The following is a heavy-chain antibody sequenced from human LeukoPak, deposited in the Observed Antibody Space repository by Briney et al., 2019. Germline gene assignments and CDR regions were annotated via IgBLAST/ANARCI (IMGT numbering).Heavy chain of an antibody. D-gene: IGHD5-12*01. CDR3: ARAVKGSGYDPYYYYMDV. J-gene: IGHJ6*03. V-gene: IGHV5-51*01. CDR2: IYPGDSDT. CDR1: GYSFTSYW. Sequence: GESLKISCKGSGYSFTSYWIGWERQMPGKGLEWMGIIYPGDSDTRYSPSFQGQVTISADKSISTAYLQWSSLKASDTAMYYCARAVKGSGYDPYYYYMDVWGKGTTVTVSS.